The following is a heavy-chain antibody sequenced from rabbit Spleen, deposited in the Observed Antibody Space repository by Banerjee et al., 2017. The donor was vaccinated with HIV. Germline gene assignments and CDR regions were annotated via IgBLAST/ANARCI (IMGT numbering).Heavy chain of an antibody. Sequence: QSLEESGEDLVKPGASLTLTCTASGVSFTSSSYMCWVRQAPGKGLEWIACIDSGSSGFTYFATWAKGRFTCSKTSSTTVTLQMTRLTAADTATYFCARDTSSSFSSYGMDLWGQGTLVTVS. CDR1: GVSFTSSSY. V-gene: IGHV1S40*01. CDR2: IDSGSSGFT. J-gene: IGHJ6*01. D-gene: IGHD1-1*01. CDR3: ARDTSSSFSSYGMDL.